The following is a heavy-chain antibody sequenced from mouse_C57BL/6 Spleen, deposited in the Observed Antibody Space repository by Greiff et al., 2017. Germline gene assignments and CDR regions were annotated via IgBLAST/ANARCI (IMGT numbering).Heavy chain of an antibody. CDR1: GFSLSTSGMG. CDR3: ARRARAGTDYFDY. D-gene: IGHD3-1*01. CDR2: IYWDDDK. V-gene: IGHV8-12*01. Sequence: QVTLKESGPGILQSSQTLSLTCSFSGFSLSTSGMGVSWIRQPSGKGLEWLAHIYWDDDKRYNPSLKSRLTISKDTSRNQVFLKITSVDTADTATYYCARRARAGTDYFDYWGQGTTLTVSS. J-gene: IGHJ2*01.